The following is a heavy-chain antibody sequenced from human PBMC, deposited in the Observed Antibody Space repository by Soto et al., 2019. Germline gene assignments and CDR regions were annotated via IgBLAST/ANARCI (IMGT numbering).Heavy chain of an antibody. CDR3: AKSGWLQTYYFDY. J-gene: IGHJ4*02. V-gene: IGHV3-30*18. D-gene: IGHD5-12*01. CDR1: GFTFSSYG. Sequence: GGTLRLSCAASGFTFSSYGMHWVRQAAGKGLEWVAVISHEGSNQYYADSVKGRFTISRDNSKNTLYLQMNSLRAEDTAVYYCAKSGWLQTYYFDYWGQGTLVTV. CDR2: ISHEGSNQ.